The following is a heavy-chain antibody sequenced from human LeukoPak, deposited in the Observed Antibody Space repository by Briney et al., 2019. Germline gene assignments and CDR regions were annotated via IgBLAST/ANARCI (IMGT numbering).Heavy chain of an antibody. Sequence: SETLSLTCAVYGGSFSGYYWSWIRQPPGKGLEWIGEINHSGSTNYNPSLKSRVTISVDTSKNQFSLKLSSVTAADTAAYYCASHGDYFFDYWGQGTLVTVSS. J-gene: IGHJ4*02. V-gene: IGHV4-34*01. D-gene: IGHD4-17*01. CDR2: INHSGST. CDR1: GGSFSGYY. CDR3: ASHGDYFFDY.